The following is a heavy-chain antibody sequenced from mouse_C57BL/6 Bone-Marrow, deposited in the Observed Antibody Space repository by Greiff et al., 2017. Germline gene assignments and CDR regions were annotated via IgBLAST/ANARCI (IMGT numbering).Heavy chain of an antibody. CDR3: TAFPQQGTFDY. D-gene: IGHD3-2*02. Sequence: EVKLQESGAELVRPGASVKLSCTASGFNIKDDYMHWVKQRPEQGLEWIGWIDPENGDTEYASKFQGKATITADTSSNTAYLQLSSLTSEDTAVYYCTAFPQQGTFDYWGQGTTLTVSA. CDR1: GFNIKDDY. V-gene: IGHV14-4*01. CDR2: IDPENGDT. J-gene: IGHJ2*01.